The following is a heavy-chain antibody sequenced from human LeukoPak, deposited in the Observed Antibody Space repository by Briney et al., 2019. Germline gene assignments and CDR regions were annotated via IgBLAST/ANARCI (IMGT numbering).Heavy chain of an antibody. CDR1: GFTFSNYW. CDR2: IKDDGSES. J-gene: IGHJ3*02. D-gene: IGHD1-26*01. CDR3: AREDKVGATTSHAFDI. Sequence: PGGSLRLSCAASGFTFSNYWMSWVRQAPGKGLEWVANIKDDGSESYYVDSVKGRFTISRDNAKNSLYLQMNSLRAEDTAVYYCAREDKVGATTSHAFDIWAKGQWSPSLQ. V-gene: IGHV3-7*01.